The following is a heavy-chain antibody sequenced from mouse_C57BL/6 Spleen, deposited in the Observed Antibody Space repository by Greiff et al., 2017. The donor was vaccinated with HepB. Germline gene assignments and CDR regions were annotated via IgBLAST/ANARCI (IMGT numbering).Heavy chain of an antibody. V-gene: IGHV1-52*01. CDR2: IDPSDSET. Sequence: QVQLQQPGAELVRPGSSVKLSCKASGYTFTSYWMHWVKQRPIQGLEWIGNIDPSDSETHYNQKFKDKATLTVDKSSSTAYMQLSSLTSEDSAVYYCARGATVTDYFDYWGQGTTLTVSS. J-gene: IGHJ2*01. CDR1: GYTFTSYW. CDR3: ARGATVTDYFDY. D-gene: IGHD1-1*01.